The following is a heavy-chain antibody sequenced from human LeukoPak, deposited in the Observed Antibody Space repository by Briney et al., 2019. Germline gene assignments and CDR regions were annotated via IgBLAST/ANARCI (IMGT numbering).Heavy chain of an antibody. CDR2: LGPTVTDR. D-gene: IGHD1-14*01. J-gene: IGHJ4*02. CDR3: ATETIGRHYDY. CDR1: GFTFSSSG. V-gene: IGHV3-21*01. Sequence: GGALRLSCAASGFTFSSSGFNLVRQAPVKGLEWVSSLGPTVTDRYYADAVRGRFTISRDNATNSMYLQMDSLRDEDTAVYYCATETIGRHYDYWGQGTLLTVSS.